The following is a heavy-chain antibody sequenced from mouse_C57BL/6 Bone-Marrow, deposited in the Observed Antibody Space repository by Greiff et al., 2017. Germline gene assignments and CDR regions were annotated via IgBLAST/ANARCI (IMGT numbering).Heavy chain of an antibody. CDR3: ARSFYYGSLVAY. Sequence: VHVKQSGPELVKPGASVKISCKASGYSFTDYNMNWVKQSNGKSLEWIGVINPNYGTTSYNQKFKGKATLTVDQSSSTAYMQLNSLISEDSAVYYCARSFYYGSLVAYWGQGTLVTVSA. J-gene: IGHJ3*01. D-gene: IGHD1-1*01. CDR1: GYSFTDYN. CDR2: INPNYGTT. V-gene: IGHV1-39*01.